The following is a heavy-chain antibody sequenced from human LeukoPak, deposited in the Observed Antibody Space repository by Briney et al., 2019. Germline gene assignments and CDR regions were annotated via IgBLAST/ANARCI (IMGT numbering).Heavy chain of an antibody. CDR3: AREIYDYGSGRNNNWFDP. D-gene: IGHD3-10*01. CDR1: GGTFSSYA. V-gene: IGHV1-46*01. CDR2: INPSGGST. Sequence: ASVKVSCKASGGTFSSYAISWVRQAPGQGLEWMGIINPSGGSTSYAQKFQGRVTMTRDTSTSTVYMELSSLRSEDTAVYYCAREIYDYGSGRNNNWFDPWGQGTLVTVSS. J-gene: IGHJ5*02.